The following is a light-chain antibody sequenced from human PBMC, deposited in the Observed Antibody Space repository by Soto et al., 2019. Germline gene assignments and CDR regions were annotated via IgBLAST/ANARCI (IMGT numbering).Light chain of an antibody. CDR1: VNVARY. CDR3: QQRSNWPIT. V-gene: IGKV3-11*01. Sequence: EVVLTQSPATLSLSPGERATLSGMAGVNVARYLIWYQQKPGKTPRLLIYDGSNRATGIPARFSGSGSGTDHTLTISSLEPEDSAVYYCQQRSNWPITFGQGTRLEIK. CDR2: DGS. J-gene: IGKJ5*01.